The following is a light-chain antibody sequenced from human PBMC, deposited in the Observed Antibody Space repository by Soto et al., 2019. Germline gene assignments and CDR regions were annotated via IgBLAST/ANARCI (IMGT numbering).Light chain of an antibody. CDR3: QSYDSSLTTFM. J-gene: IGLJ1*01. V-gene: IGLV1-40*01. Sequence: QSVLTQPPSVSGAPGQRVAISCTGSSSNIGAEYDVHWYQQLPGTAPKRLIYGDNNRPSGVPDRFSGSKSGTSASLAITGLXPEDEADYYCQSYDSSLTTFMFGTGTKVTLL. CDR2: GDN. CDR1: SSNIGAEYD.